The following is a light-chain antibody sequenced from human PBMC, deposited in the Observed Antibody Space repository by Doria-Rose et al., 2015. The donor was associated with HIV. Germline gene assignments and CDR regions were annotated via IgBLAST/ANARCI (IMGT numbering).Light chain of an antibody. CDR2: DGS. V-gene: IGKV3-20*01. J-gene: IGKJ1*01. Sequence: TQSPGTLSLSPGERATLSCRASQSFSSTYLAWYQQKPGQAPSLLIYDGSTRATGIPDGFSASGSGTDLTLTINRLEPEDFALYYRHQYGTSWTFGQGTKVEI. CDR1: QSFSSTY. CDR3: HQYGTSWT.